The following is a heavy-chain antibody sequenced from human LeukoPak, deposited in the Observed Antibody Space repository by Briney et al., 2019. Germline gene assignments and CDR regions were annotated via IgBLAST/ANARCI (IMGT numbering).Heavy chain of an antibody. CDR3: ARRLRGNGFDI. CDR1: GFTFSSYW. D-gene: IGHD6-13*01. V-gene: IGHV3-74*01. J-gene: IGHJ3*02. Sequence: GGSLRLSCAASGFTFSSYWMNWVRQVPGKGLVWVSRIDSDGSTTRYVDSVKGRFTISRDNAKNTLYLQMNSQRAEDTAVYYCARRLRGNGFDIWGQGTMVTVSS. CDR2: IDSDGSTT.